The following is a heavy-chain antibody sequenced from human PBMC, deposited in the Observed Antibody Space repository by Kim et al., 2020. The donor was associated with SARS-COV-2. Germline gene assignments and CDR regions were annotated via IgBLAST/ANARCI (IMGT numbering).Heavy chain of an antibody. CDR3: AREKVLGSRPLYGMDV. CDR2: IYYSGST. V-gene: IGHV4-59*01. D-gene: IGHD6-13*01. CDR1: GGSISSYY. J-gene: IGHJ6*02. Sequence: SETLSLTCTVSGGSISSYYWSWIRQPPGKGLEWIGYIYYSGSTNYNPSLKSRVTISVDTSKNQFSLKLSSVTAADTAVYYCAREKVLGSRPLYGMDVWGQGTTVTVSS.